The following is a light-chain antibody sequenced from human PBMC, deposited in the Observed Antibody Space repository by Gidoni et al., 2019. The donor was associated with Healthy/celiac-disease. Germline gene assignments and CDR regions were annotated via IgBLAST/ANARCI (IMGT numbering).Light chain of an antibody. CDR1: QSVSSY. V-gene: IGKV3-11*01. J-gene: IGKJ5*01. CDR2: DAS. CDR3: QQRSNWRGT. Sequence: EIVLTQSPATLSLSPGDRATLSCSASQSVSSYLAWYQQKPGQAPRLLIYDASNRATGIPARFSGSGSGTDFTLTISSLEPEDFAVYYCQQRSNWRGTFGQGTRLEIK.